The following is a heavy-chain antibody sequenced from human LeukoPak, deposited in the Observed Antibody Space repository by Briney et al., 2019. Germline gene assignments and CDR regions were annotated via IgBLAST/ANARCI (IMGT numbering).Heavy chain of an antibody. J-gene: IGHJ4*02. V-gene: IGHV3-23*01. CDR1: GFTFSSYA. D-gene: IGHD4-11*01. CDR2: ISGSGGST. Sequence: GGSLRLSCAASGFTFSSYAMSWVRQAPGKGLEWVSVISGSGGSTHYVDSVKGRFTISRDTSKNTLFLQMNSLRVEDTAVYYCAKHLEASISVTPTFDCWGQGTLVTVSS. CDR3: AKHLEASISVTPTFDC.